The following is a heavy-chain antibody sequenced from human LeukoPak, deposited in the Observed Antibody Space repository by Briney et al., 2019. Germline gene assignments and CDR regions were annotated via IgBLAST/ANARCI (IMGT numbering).Heavy chain of an antibody. CDR3: ARATTVTTFDY. CDR1: GGSFSGYY. D-gene: IGHD4-11*01. Sequence: SETLSLTCAVYGGSFSGYYWSWIRQPPGKGLEWIGEINHSGSTNYNPSLKSRVTISVDTSKNQFSLKLYSVTAADTAVYYCARATTVTTFDYWGQGTLVTVSS. J-gene: IGHJ4*02. CDR2: INHSGST. V-gene: IGHV4-34*01.